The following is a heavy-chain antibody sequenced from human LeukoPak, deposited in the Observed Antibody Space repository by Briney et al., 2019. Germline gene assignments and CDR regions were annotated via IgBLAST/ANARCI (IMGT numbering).Heavy chain of an antibody. V-gene: IGHV1-2*02. CDR3: AISGYDAYGMDV. CDR1: GYTFTGYY. D-gene: IGHD5-12*01. Sequence: ASVKVSCKASGYTFTGYYMHWVRQAPGQGLEWMGWINPNSGGTNYAQKFRVRVTMTRDTPITNAKRDLNRLSSEARAVYFCAISGYDAYGMDVWGQGTTVTVSS. CDR2: INPNSGGT. J-gene: IGHJ6*02.